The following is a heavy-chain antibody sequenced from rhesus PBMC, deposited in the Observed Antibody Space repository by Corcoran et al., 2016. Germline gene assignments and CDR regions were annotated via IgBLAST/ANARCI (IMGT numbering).Heavy chain of an antibody. D-gene: IGHD6-37*01. CDR1: GYSFTSSW. Sequence: EVQLVQSGAEVKRPGESLRISCTTSGYSFTSSWICWVRPMLGKGLECRGRSDPGDSETKNNPPFQGHVTISADKSISTTYQQWSSLKASDTATYYCAKKGGLYYFDYGGQGVLVTVSS. CDR3: AKKGGLYYFDY. J-gene: IGHJ4*01. CDR2: SDPGDSET. V-gene: IGHV5-43*02.